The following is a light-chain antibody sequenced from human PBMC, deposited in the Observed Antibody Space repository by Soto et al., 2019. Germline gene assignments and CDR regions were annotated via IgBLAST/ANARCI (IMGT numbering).Light chain of an antibody. Sequence: QSALTQPASVSGSPGQSITISCTATSSDVGGYNYVSWYQHHPGKAPRLMIYEVSNRPSGVSNRFSGSKSANTASLTISGLQAEDEADYYCSSYTTSSAWVFGGGTKLTVL. CDR1: SSDVGGYNY. V-gene: IGLV2-14*01. J-gene: IGLJ3*02. CDR3: SSYTTSSAWV. CDR2: EVS.